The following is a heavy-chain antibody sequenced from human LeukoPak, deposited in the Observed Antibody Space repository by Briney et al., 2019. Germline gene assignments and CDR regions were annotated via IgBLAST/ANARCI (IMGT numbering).Heavy chain of an antibody. D-gene: IGHD6-19*01. CDR1: GGSISSYY. CDR2: IYTSGST. Sequence: SETLSLTCTVSGGSISSYYWSWIRQPAGKGLEWIGRIYTSGSTNYNPSLKSRVTMSVDTSKNQFSLKLSSVIAADTAVYYCARDSAVADYYHYYYMDVWGKGTTVTVSS. J-gene: IGHJ6*03. V-gene: IGHV4-4*07. CDR3: ARDSAVADYYHYYYMDV.